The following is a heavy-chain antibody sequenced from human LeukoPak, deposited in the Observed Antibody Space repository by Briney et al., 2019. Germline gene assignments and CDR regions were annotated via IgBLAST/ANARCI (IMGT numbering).Heavy chain of an antibody. J-gene: IGHJ4*02. CDR3: ARIRNYGSGTYIPFVDY. Sequence: GRSLRLSCAASGFTFRSFGMHWVRQAPGKGLEWVAVIWYDGSNKYYADSVKGRFTFSRDNSKNTVYLEMNSLRAEDTAVYYCARIRNYGSGTYIPFVDYWGQGTLVTVSS. D-gene: IGHD3-10*01. CDR2: IWYDGSNK. CDR1: GFTFRSFG. V-gene: IGHV3-33*08.